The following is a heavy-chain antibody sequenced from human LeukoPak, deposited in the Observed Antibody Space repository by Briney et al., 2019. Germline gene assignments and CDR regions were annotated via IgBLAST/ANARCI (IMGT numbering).Heavy chain of an antibody. D-gene: IGHD2-2*01. J-gene: IGHJ4*02. CDR1: GFTLSSHA. CDR2: IAYSGDST. V-gene: IGHV3-23*01. Sequence: GGSLRLSCAASGFTLSSHAMTWVRQAPGKGLEWVSGIAYSGDSTYYAGSVKGLFTISRDNSRNTLYLQMNSLRAEDTAVYYCAKDKLPTAMFSYVYWGQGTLVTVSS. CDR3: AKDKLPTAMFSYVY.